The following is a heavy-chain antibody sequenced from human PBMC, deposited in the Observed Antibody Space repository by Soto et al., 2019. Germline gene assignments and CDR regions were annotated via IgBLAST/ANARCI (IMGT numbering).Heavy chain of an antibody. V-gene: IGHV4-39*01. CDR3: EGLTTVTTPTNYYYYGMDV. CDR2: IYYSGST. J-gene: IGHJ6*02. D-gene: IGHD4-4*01. Sequence: SETLSLTCTVSGGSISSSSYYWGWIRQPPGKGLEWIGSIYYSGSTYYNPSLKSRVTISVDTSKNQFSLKLSSVTAADTAVYYCEGLTTVTTPTNYYYYGMDVWGQGTTVTVSS. CDR1: GGSISSSSYY.